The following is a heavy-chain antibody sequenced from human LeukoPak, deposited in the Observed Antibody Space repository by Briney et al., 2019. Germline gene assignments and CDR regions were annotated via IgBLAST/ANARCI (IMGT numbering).Heavy chain of an antibody. Sequence: SETLSLTCAVYGGSFSGYYWSWIRQPPGKGLEWIGEINHSGSTNYNPSLKSRVTISVDTSKNQFSLKLSSVTAADTAVYYCARINTAIIGWFGPWGQGTLVTVSS. CDR2: INHSGST. CDR1: GGSFSGYY. CDR3: ARINTAIIGWFGP. V-gene: IGHV4-34*01. J-gene: IGHJ5*02. D-gene: IGHD5-18*01.